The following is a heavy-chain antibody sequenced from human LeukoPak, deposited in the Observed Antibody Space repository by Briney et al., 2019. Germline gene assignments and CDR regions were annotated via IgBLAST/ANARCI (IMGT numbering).Heavy chain of an antibody. J-gene: IGHJ5*02. Sequence: GGSLRLSCAASGFTFSSYAMHWVRQAPGKGLEWVAVISYDGSNKYYADSVKGRFTISRDNSKNTLYLQMNSLRAEDTAVYYCAREQRELQISWFDPWGQGTLVTVSS. CDR2: ISYDGSNK. V-gene: IGHV3-30-3*01. CDR3: AREQRELQISWFDP. CDR1: GFTFSSYA. D-gene: IGHD1-26*01.